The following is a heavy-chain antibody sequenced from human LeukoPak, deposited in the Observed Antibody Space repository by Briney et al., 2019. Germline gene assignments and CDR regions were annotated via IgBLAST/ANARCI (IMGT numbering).Heavy chain of an antibody. V-gene: IGHV3-30*18. Sequence: GGSLRLSCAVSGFTFSSYAMHWVRQAPGKGLEWVTVISSDGTDKYYADSVKGRFTISRDNSKNTLYLHMNSLRTEDTAVYYCAKDRRQWLVLGWFDPWGQGTLVTVSS. CDR3: AKDRRQWLVLGWFDP. J-gene: IGHJ5*02. CDR2: ISSDGTDK. CDR1: GFTFSSYA. D-gene: IGHD6-19*01.